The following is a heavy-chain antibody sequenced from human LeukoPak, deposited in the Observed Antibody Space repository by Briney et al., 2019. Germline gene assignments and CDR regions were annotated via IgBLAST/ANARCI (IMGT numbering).Heavy chain of an antibody. CDR1: GFAFSDYA. CDR2: ISKDGSDK. J-gene: IGHJ4*02. CDR3: ARDYWWNYDY. V-gene: IGHV3-30-3*01. D-gene: IGHD1-7*01. Sequence: GGSLRLSCAASGFAFSDYAMHWVRQAPGKGLEWVAVISKDGSDKYYPGSVRGRFTISRDNSKNTIYLQMDSLRAEDTAIYYCARDYWWNYDYWGQGTLVTVSS.